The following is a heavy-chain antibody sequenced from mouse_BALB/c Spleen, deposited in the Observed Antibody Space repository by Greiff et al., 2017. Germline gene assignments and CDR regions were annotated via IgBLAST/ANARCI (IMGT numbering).Heavy chain of an antibody. V-gene: IGHV14-3*02. J-gene: IGHJ3*01. CDR1: GFNIKDTY. Sequence: VQLKQSGAELVKPGASVKLSCTASGFNIKDTYMHWVKQRPEQGLEWIGRIDPANGNTKYDPKFQGKATITADTSSNTAYLQLSSLTSEDTAVYYCALYYGSSSWFAYWGQGTLVTVSA. D-gene: IGHD1-1*01. CDR3: ALYYGSSSWFAY. CDR2: IDPANGNT.